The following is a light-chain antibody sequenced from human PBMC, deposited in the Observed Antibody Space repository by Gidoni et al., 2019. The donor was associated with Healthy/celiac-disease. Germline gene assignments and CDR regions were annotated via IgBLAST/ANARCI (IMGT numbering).Light chain of an antibody. V-gene: IGKV1-5*03. Sequence: IQTTQSPSTLSASVGDRVTITCRASQSISSWLAWYQQKPGKAPKLLIYKASSLESGVPSRFSGSGSGTEFTLTISSLQPDDFATYYCQQYNSYSRTFXQXTKVEIK. CDR2: KAS. CDR1: QSISSW. J-gene: IGKJ1*01. CDR3: QQYNSYSRT.